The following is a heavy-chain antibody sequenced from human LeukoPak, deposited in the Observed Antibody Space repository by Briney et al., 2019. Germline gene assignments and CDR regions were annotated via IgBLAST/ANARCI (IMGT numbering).Heavy chain of an antibody. CDR1: GGSISSGSYY. D-gene: IGHD1-26*01. CDR3: ARAERGRGQNYFDY. Sequence: SQTLSLTCTVSGGSISSGSYYWSWIRQPAGKGLEWIGRIYTSGSTNYNPSLKSRVTISVDTSKNQFSLKLSSVTAADTAVYYCARAERGRGQNYFDYWGQGTLVTVSS. CDR2: IYTSGST. J-gene: IGHJ4*02. V-gene: IGHV4-61*02.